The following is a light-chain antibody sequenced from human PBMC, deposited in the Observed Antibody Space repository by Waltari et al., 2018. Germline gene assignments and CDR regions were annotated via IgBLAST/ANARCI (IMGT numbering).Light chain of an antibody. CDR1: QSISSW. Sequence: DIQMTQSPSTLSASVGARVTITCRASQSISSWLAWYQQKPGKAPKLLIYKASSLESGVPSRFSGSGSGTEFTLTISSLQPDDFATYYCQQRWTFGQGTKVEIK. CDR2: KAS. J-gene: IGKJ1*01. CDR3: QQRWT. V-gene: IGKV1-5*03.